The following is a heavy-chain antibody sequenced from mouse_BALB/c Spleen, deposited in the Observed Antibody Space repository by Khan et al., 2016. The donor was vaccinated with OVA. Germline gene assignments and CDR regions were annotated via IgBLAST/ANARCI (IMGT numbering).Heavy chain of an antibody. Sequence: VQLQQSGPELVKPGASVKMSCKAAGYTFTDYIIHWVKQKPGQGLEWIGYINPYNDGTKYNEKFKGKATLTSDKSSNTVYMELSGLTSEDSAVYSCARDYGRSFWFAYWGQGTLVTVSA. V-gene: IGHV1S136*01. CDR2: INPYNDGT. CDR3: ARDYGRSFWFAY. J-gene: IGHJ3*01. D-gene: IGHD1-1*01. CDR1: GYTFTDYI.